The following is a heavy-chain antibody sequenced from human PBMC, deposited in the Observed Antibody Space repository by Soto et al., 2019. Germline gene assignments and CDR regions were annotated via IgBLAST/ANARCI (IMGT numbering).Heavy chain of an antibody. J-gene: IGHJ4*02. CDR3: AGY. V-gene: IGHV3-74*01. D-gene: IGHD1-20*01. CDR1: GITVSTYW. CDR2: INSDGSII. Sequence: EVQLVESGGGLVQPGGSLRLSCAASGITVSTYWMYWVRQAPGKGLVYVSRINSDGSIISYADSVKGRFTISRDNAKNTLFWQMNNCARGSNGRVEEAGYWGQGTLVTVSS.